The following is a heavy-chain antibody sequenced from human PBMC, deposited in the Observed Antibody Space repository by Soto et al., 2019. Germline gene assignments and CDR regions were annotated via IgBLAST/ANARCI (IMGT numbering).Heavy chain of an antibody. CDR3: ARGYYESRDYFVGSPIFDY. D-gene: IGHD3-22*01. CDR2: DTSYSWTC. Sequence: SETLSLTCTVSGGSINSGDYNWRWIRQPPGKGLEWIGYDTSYSWTCYYNPSLKSRLNISLGTPMNQISLKLSSVTAAGTAVYYCARGYYESRDYFVGSPIFDYWGQGSPVTVS. CDR1: GGSINSGDYN. J-gene: IGHJ4*02. V-gene: IGHV4-30-4*01.